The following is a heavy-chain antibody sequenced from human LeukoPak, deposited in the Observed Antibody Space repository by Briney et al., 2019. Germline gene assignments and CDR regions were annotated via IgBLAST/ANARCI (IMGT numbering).Heavy chain of an antibody. D-gene: IGHD3-3*01. Sequence: SETLSLTCTVSGYSISSGYYWGWIRQPPGKGLEWIGSIYHSGSTYYNPSLKSRVTISVDTSKNQFSLKLSSVTAADTAVYYCARVWRGVPPDPGYYYYYMDVWGKGTTVTVSS. CDR3: ARVWRGVPPDPGYYYYYMDV. J-gene: IGHJ6*03. V-gene: IGHV4-38-2*02. CDR2: IYHSGST. CDR1: GYSISSGYY.